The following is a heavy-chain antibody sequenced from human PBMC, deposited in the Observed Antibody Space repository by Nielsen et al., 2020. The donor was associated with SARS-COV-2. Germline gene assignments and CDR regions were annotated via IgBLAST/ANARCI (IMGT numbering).Heavy chain of an antibody. Sequence: GRSLRLSCAASGFSFTSHAMHWVRQAPGKGLEWLTIISADGTNDHYADSVRGRFTISRDNSKNTLYLHLNSLRPEDTAVYYCARETIDFTSSFVDNWGQGTLVTVSP. J-gene: IGHJ4*02. CDR3: ARETIDFTSSFVDN. CDR1: GFSFTSHA. V-gene: IGHV3-30*04. CDR2: ISADGTND. D-gene: IGHD2-2*01.